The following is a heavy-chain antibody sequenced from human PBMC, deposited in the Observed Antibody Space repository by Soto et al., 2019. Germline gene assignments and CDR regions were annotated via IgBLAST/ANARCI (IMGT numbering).Heavy chain of an antibody. D-gene: IGHD6-19*01. CDR3: AREGRYSSGWTDY. V-gene: IGHV3-21*01. CDR1: GFTFSSYS. Sequence: PGGSLRLSCAASGFTFSSYSMNWVRQAPGKGLEWVSSISSSSSYIYYADSVKGRFTISRDNAKNSLYLQMNSLRAEDTAVYYCAREGRYSSGWTDYWGQGTLVTVSS. J-gene: IGHJ4*02. CDR2: ISSSSSYI.